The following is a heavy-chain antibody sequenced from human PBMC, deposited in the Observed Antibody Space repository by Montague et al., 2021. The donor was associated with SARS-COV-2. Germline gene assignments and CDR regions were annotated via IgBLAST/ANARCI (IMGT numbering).Heavy chain of an antibody. D-gene: IGHD2/OR15-2a*01. J-gene: IGHJ4*02. Sequence: SETLSLTCTVSGGSISSFYWSSFLQPPGKGLEWIGYISYSRSTNYNPSPTSRVTMSVDTSKNQFSLKVNSVTAADTAVYYCARHYSATLPAVYWGQGTLVTVSS. CDR1: GGSISSFY. CDR2: ISYSRST. V-gene: IGHV4-59*08. CDR3: ARHYSATLPAVY.